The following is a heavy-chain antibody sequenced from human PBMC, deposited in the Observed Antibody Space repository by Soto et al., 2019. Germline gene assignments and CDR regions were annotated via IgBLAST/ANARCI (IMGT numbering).Heavy chain of an antibody. CDR3: ARQRPVAGTSVWTYYFDY. Sequence: QVQLVQSGAEVKKPGASVKVSCKASGYTFTSYGISWVRQAPGQGLEWMGWISAYNGNTNYAQKLQGRVTMTTDTATSTAYMELSSLRSDDTAVYYCARQRPVAGTSVWTYYFDYWGQGTLVTVSS. CDR2: ISAYNGNT. J-gene: IGHJ4*02. CDR1: GYTFTSYG. V-gene: IGHV1-18*04. D-gene: IGHD6-19*01.